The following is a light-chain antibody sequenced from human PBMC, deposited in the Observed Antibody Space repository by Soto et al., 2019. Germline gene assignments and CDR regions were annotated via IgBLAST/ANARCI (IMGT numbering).Light chain of an antibody. CDR3: SSYISGKTPYV. V-gene: IGLV2-14*01. CDR2: EVS. Sequence: QSVLTQPASVSGSPGQSITISCTGTSSDVGGYNFVSWYQQHPGKAPKLMIYEVSNRPSGVSNRFSGSKSGNTASLNISGLQPAEDADSPSSSYISGKTPYVFGTGTKVTGL. CDR1: SSDVGGYNF. J-gene: IGLJ1*01.